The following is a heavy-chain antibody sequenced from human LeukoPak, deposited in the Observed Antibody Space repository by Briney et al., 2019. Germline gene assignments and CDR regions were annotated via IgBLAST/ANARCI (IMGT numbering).Heavy chain of an antibody. CDR1: GGSISSGDYY. V-gene: IGHV4-30-4*01. CDR2: IYYSGST. J-gene: IGHJ6*03. CDR3: ARGQHSYGGYYYYYMDV. Sequence: PSQTLSLTCTVSGGSISSGDYYWSWIRQPPGKGLEWIGCIYYSGSTNYNPSLKSRVTISVDTSKNQFSLKLSSVTAADTAVYYCARGQHSYGGYYYYYMDVWGKGTTVTVSS. D-gene: IGHD5-18*01.